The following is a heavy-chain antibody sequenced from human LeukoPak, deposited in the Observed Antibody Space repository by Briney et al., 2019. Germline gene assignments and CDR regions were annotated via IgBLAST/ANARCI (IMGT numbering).Heavy chain of an antibody. J-gene: IGHJ5*02. Sequence: PSETLSLTCTVSGGSISSYYWSWIRQPPGKGLEWIGYIHYSGSTHYNPSLKSRVTISVDTSKNQFSLKLSSVTAADTAVYYCARHGPMVRGIDPWGQGTLVTVSS. V-gene: IGHV4-59*08. CDR1: GGSISSYY. D-gene: IGHD3-10*01. CDR2: IHYSGST. CDR3: ARHGPMVRGIDP.